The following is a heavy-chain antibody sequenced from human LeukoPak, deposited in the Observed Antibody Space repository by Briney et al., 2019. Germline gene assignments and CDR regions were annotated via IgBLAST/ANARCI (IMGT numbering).Heavy chain of an antibody. CDR2: IYSGGST. CDR1: GFTVSSNY. Sequence: GGSLRLSCAASGFTVSSNYMSWVRQAPGKGLEWVSVIYSGGSTYYAGSVKGRFTISRDNSKNTLYLQMNSLRAEDTAVYYCASNWNYDAFDIWGQGTMVTVSS. J-gene: IGHJ3*02. V-gene: IGHV3-53*01. D-gene: IGHD1-7*01. CDR3: ASNWNYDAFDI.